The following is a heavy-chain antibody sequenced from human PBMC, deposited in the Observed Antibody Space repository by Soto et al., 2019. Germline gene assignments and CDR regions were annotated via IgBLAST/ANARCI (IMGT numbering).Heavy chain of an antibody. CDR2: IYYSGST. CDR1: GGSVSSGSYY. Sequence: PSETLSLTCTVSGGSVSSGSYYWSWIRQPPGKGLEWIGYIYYSGSTNYNPSLKSRVTISVDTSKNQFSLKLSSVTAADTAVYYCARVIVVVPAASNWFDPWGQGTLVTVSS. J-gene: IGHJ5*02. D-gene: IGHD2-2*01. V-gene: IGHV4-61*01. CDR3: ARVIVVVPAASNWFDP.